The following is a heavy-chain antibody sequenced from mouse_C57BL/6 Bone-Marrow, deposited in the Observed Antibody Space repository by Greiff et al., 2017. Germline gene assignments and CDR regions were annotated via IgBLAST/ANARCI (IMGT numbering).Heavy chain of an antibody. D-gene: IGHD2-3*01. CDR3: ARPGWSPDLYFDV. V-gene: IGHV1-59*01. Sequence: QVQLQQPGAELVRPGTSVKLSCKASGYTFTSYWMHWVKQRPGQGLEWIGVIDPSDSYTNYNQKFKGKATLTVDTSSSTAYMQLSSLTSEDSAVYYCARPGWSPDLYFDVWGTGTTVTVSS. CDR2: IDPSDSYT. J-gene: IGHJ1*03. CDR1: GYTFTSYW.